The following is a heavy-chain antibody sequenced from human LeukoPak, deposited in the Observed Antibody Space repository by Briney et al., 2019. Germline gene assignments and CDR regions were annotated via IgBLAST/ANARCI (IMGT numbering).Heavy chain of an antibody. CDR3: ARLAASTGSYVDY. D-gene: IGHD1-26*01. CDR2: IYDGGGA. CDR1: GFTVSSKY. Sequence: PGGSLRLSCAASGFTVSSKYMRWVRQAPGKGLEWLSVIYDGGGANYADSVKARFTISRDNSKNTLYLQMDSLRAEDTAVYYCARLAASTGSYVDYWGQGTLVTVSS. J-gene: IGHJ4*02. V-gene: IGHV3-53*01.